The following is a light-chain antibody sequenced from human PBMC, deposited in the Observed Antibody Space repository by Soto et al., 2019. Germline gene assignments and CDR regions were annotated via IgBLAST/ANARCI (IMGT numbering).Light chain of an antibody. CDR3: QQDATSPHT. V-gene: IGKV3-20*01. CDR1: QSVSSSQ. Sequence: EIVLTQSPVTLSLSPGESATLSCRASQSVSSSQVAWYQQKPGQAPRLLIYGASSRATGIPDRCSGVGSETDFTLTINRLEPEDFAVYYCQQDATSPHTFGQGTKLEIK. CDR2: GAS. J-gene: IGKJ2*01.